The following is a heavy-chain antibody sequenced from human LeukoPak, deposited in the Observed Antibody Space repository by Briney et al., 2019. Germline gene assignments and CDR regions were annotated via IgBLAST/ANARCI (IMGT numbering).Heavy chain of an antibody. CDR1: GFTVSSNY. J-gene: IGHJ4*02. CDR2: IYSGGST. V-gene: IGHV3-53*01. D-gene: IGHD3-10*01. CDR3: ARGGQGEDSDY. Sequence: PGGSLRLXCAASGFTVSSNYMRWVRQAPGKGLEWVSVIYSGGSTYYADSVKGRFTISRDNSKNTLYLQMNSLRAEDKAVYYCARGGQGEDSDYWGQGTLVTVSS.